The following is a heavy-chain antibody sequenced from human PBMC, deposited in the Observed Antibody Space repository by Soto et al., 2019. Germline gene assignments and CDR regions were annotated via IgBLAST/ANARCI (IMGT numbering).Heavy chain of an antibody. V-gene: IGHV1-18*04. CDR1: GYTFTSYG. D-gene: IGHD3-22*01. Sequence: ASVKVSGKASGYTFTSYGISWVRQAPGQGLEWMGWISAYNGNTNYAQKLQGRVTMTTDTSTSTAYMELRSLRSDDTAVYYCARDLSSYYYDSSGASYFDYWGQGTLVTVSS. J-gene: IGHJ4*02. CDR2: ISAYNGNT. CDR3: ARDLSSYYYDSSGASYFDY.